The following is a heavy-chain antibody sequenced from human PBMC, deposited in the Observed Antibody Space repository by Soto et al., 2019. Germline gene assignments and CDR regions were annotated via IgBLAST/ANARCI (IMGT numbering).Heavy chain of an antibody. CDR3: ARAGSIWNHFDY. D-gene: IGHD1-1*01. Sequence: SETLSLTCTVSGGSISSYYWSWIRQPPGKGLEWIGYIYYSGNTNYNPSLKSRVTISVDTSRNQFSLKLNSVTAADTAVYYCARAGSIWNHFDYWGQGTLVTVSS. V-gene: IGHV4-59*01. J-gene: IGHJ4*02. CDR1: GGSISSYY. CDR2: IYYSGNT.